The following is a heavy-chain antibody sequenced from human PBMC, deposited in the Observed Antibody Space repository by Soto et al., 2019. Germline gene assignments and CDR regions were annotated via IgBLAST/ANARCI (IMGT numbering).Heavy chain of an antibody. CDR2: INPNSGGS. CDR1: AYTFTDYY. CDR3: ARALPEIRMMEGGSFDP. Sequence: RASVKVSCKASAYTFTDYYIHWVRQAPGQGLEWMGWINPNSGGSYFAQKFLGRVTMTRDTSITTAYMELSRLRSDGTAVYYCARALPEIRMMEGGSFDPWGQGTVVTVSS. J-gene: IGHJ5*02. D-gene: IGHD1-1*01. V-gene: IGHV1-2*02.